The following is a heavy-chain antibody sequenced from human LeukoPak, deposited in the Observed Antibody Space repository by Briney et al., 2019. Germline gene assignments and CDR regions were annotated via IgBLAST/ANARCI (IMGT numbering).Heavy chain of an antibody. V-gene: IGHV1-69*04. CDR3: ASGLLGSAIDY. CDR2: SIPILGIA. Sequence: ASVKVSCKASVGTVISYAISWVRQAPGQGREGMGRSIPILGIANYAQKFQGRVTNTAEKSTSPAYMELSSLRSEDPAVYYCASGLLGSAIDYWGQGTLVTVSS. D-gene: IGHD2-15*01. CDR1: VGTVISYA. J-gene: IGHJ4*02.